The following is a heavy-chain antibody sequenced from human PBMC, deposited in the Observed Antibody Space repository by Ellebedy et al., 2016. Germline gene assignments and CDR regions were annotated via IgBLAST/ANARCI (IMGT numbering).Heavy chain of an antibody. D-gene: IGHD4-17*01. CDR1: GGTFSSYA. CDR3: ARDNRVTTWYY. CDR2: IIPIIATA. V-gene: IGHV1-69*04. Sequence: ASVKVSCKASGGTFSSYAFSWERQAPGQGLEWMGRIIPIIATAKYPQKFQGRVTITRDTSASTAYMELSSLRSEDTAVYYCARDNRVTTWYYWGQGTVVTVSS. J-gene: IGHJ4*02.